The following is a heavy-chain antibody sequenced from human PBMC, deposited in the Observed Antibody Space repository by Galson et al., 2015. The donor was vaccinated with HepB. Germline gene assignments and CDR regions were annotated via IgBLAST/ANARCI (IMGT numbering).Heavy chain of an antibody. V-gene: IGHV1-69*01. D-gene: IGHD2-2*01. Sequence: QSGAEVKKPGESLKISCKASGGTFSSYAISWVRQAPGQGLEWMGGIIPIFGTANYAQKFQGRVTITADESTSTAYMELSSLRSEDTAVYYCARGPFDCGSSTSCYPEGGYYFDYWGQGTLVTVSS. CDR1: GGTFSSYA. CDR2: IIPIFGTA. CDR3: ARGPFDCGSSTSCYPEGGYYFDY. J-gene: IGHJ4*02.